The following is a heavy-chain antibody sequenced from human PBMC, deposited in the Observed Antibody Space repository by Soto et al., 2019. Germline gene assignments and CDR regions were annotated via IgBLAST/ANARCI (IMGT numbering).Heavy chain of an antibody. Sequence: VGSLRLSCAASGFTFSSYAMHWVRQAPGKGLEWVAVKSYDGSNKYYADSVKGRFTISRDNSKNTLYLQMNSLRAEDTAVYYCARDASPWSGYYPTVNWFDPWGQGTLVTVSS. CDR3: ARDASPWSGYYPTVNWFDP. D-gene: IGHD3-3*01. V-gene: IGHV3-30-3*01. J-gene: IGHJ5*02. CDR1: GFTFSSYA. CDR2: KSYDGSNK.